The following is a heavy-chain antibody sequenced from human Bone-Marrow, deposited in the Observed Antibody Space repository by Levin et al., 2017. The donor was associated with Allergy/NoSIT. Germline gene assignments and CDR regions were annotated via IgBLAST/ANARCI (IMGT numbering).Heavy chain of an antibody. Sequence: PGGSLRLSCEASGSNFANYWIGGVRQMPGKGLEWMGRIFPGDSDTIYNPSFQGQVTISADKSNRAAYLQWSSLQASDTAVYYCARRRDGYAWFEFWGQGTLVTVSS. D-gene: IGHD5-24*01. CDR2: IFPGDSDT. CDR1: GSNFANYW. J-gene: IGHJ5*01. V-gene: IGHV5-51*01. CDR3: ARRRDGYAWFEF.